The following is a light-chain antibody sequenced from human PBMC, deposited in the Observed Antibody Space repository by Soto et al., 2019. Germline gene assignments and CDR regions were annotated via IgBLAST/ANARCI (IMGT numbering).Light chain of an antibody. Sequence: QSVLTQPASLSGSPGQSITISCTGTSSDVGGYNSVSWYQQHPGKAPKLMIYEVTNRPSGVSNRFSGSKSGNTASLTISGLQAEDEADYYCSSYTSSSTLVFGGGTKVTVL. V-gene: IGLV2-14*01. CDR2: EVT. CDR1: SSDVGGYNS. J-gene: IGLJ2*01. CDR3: SSYTSSSTLV.